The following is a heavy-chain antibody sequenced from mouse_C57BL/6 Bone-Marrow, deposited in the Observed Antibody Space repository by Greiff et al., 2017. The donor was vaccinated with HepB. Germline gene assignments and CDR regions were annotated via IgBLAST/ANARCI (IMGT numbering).Heavy chain of an antibody. Sequence: VQLQQSGAELVRPGASVKLSCKASGYTFTDYYINWVKQRPGQGLEWIARIYPGSGNTYYNEKFKGKATLTAEKSSSTAYMQLSSLTSEDSAVYFWARGGLYYAMDYWGQGTSVTVSS. CDR3: ARGGLYYAMDY. V-gene: IGHV1-76*01. D-gene: IGHD6-1*01. CDR2: IYPGSGNT. CDR1: GYTFTDYY. J-gene: IGHJ4*01.